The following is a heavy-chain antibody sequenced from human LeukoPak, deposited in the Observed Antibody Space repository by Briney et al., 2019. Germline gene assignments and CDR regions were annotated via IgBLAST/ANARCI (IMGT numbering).Heavy chain of an antibody. Sequence: GGPLRLSCAASGFTFSSYAMHWVRQAPGKGLEWVAVISYDGSNKYYADSVKGRFTISRDNSKNTLYLQMNSLRAEDTAVYYCAREVLSGSYAERCFDYWGQGTLVTVSS. J-gene: IGHJ4*02. CDR1: GFTFSSYA. CDR2: ISYDGSNK. V-gene: IGHV3-30-3*01. CDR3: AREVLSGSYAERCFDY. D-gene: IGHD1-26*01.